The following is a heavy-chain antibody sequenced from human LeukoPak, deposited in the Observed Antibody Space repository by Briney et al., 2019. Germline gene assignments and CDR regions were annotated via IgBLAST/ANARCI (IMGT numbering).Heavy chain of an antibody. CDR3: ARSIVVAGIVSDYYYYAMDV. J-gene: IGHJ6*02. Sequence: PSETLSLTCIVSGGSISSYYWSWIRQPPGKGLEWIGYIYYSGSTTYNPSLKSRVTISLQTSKKQFSLKLSSVIAEDTAVYYCARSIVVAGIVSDYYYYAMDVWGQGTLVTVSS. V-gene: IGHV4-59*08. CDR1: GGSISSYY. D-gene: IGHD6-19*01. CDR2: IYYSGST.